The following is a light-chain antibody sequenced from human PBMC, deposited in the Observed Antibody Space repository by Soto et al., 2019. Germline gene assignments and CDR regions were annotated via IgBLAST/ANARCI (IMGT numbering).Light chain of an antibody. Sequence: DIQLTQSPSSLSASVGDRVNITCRASHSISTYLHWYQQKPGKAPSLLIYTTSSLLSGVPSRFSGSGSGTDFTLTIGGLQPADFAIYYGQQSYSSPFTFGPGTKVQIK. J-gene: IGKJ3*01. CDR1: HSISTY. CDR2: TTS. V-gene: IGKV1-39*01. CDR3: QQSYSSPFT.